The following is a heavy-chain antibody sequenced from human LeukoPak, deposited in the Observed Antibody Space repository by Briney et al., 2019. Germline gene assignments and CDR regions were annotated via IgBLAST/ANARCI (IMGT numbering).Heavy chain of an antibody. J-gene: IGHJ5*02. Sequence: SETLSLTCAVYGRSFSGYYWSWIRQPPGKGLEWIGEINHSGSTNYNPSLKSRVTISVDTSKNQFSLKLSSVTAADTAVYYCARGRSRFDPWGQGTLVTVSS. CDR3: ARGRSRFDP. V-gene: IGHV4-34*01. CDR1: GRSFSGYY. CDR2: INHSGST.